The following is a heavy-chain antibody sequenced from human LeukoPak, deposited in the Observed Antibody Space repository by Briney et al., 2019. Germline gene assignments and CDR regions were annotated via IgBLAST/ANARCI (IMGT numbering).Heavy chain of an antibody. CDR2: ISSNGGST. CDR3: ARELAGSIKNIVVVVAARGALDY. CDR1: GFTFSSYA. D-gene: IGHD2-15*01. J-gene: IGHJ4*02. Sequence: GGSLRLSCAASGFTFSSYAMHWVRQAPGKGLEYVSAISSNGGSTYYANSVKGRFTISRDNSKNTLYLQMGSLRAEDMAVYYCARELAGSIKNIVVVVAARGALDYWGQGTLVTVSS. V-gene: IGHV3-64*01.